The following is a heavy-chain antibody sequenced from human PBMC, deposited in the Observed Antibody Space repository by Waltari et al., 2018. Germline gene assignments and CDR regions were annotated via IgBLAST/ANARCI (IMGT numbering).Heavy chain of an antibody. D-gene: IGHD6-6*01. CDR3: ARQSDSSSSSYYFDY. CDR1: GGSISSSSYY. V-gene: IGHV4-39*07. Sequence: QLQLQESGPGLVKPSETLSLTCPVSGGSISSSSYYWGWIRQPPGKGLEWIGSIYYSGSTYYNPSLKSRVTISLDTSKNQFSLKLSSVTAADTAVYYCARQSDSSSSSYYFDYWGQGTLVTVSS. J-gene: IGHJ4*02. CDR2: IYYSGST.